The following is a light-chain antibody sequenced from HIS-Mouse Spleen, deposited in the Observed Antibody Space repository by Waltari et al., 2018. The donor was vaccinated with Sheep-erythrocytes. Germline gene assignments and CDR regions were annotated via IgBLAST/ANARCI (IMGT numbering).Light chain of an antibody. CDR3: QAWDSITAV. Sequence: SYELTQPPSVSVSPGQTASITCSGDKLGDKYACWYQQKPGQSPVLVIYQDSKRPSGIPVRFSGSNSGNTATLTISGTQAMDEADYYCQAWDSITAVFGGGTKLTVL. CDR1: KLGDKY. CDR2: QDS. J-gene: IGLJ2*01. V-gene: IGLV3-1*01.